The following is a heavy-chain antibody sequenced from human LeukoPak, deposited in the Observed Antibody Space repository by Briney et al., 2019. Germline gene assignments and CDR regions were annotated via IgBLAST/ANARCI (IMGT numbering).Heavy chain of an antibody. V-gene: IGHV3-9*01. CDR1: GFTFDDYA. J-gene: IGHJ4*02. Sequence: GGSLRHSCAASGFTFDDYAMHWVRQAPGKGLEWVSGISWNSGSIGYADSVKGRFTISRDNAKNSLYLQMNSLRAEDTALYYCATSQGVTTDFDYWGQGTLVTVSS. D-gene: IGHD4-17*01. CDR2: ISWNSGSI. CDR3: ATSQGVTTDFDY.